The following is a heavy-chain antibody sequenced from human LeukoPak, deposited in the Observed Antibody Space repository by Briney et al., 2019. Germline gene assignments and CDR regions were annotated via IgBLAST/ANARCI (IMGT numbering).Heavy chain of an antibody. CDR3: ARVPRGYDSP. V-gene: IGHV3-53*01. CDR2: IYSGGST. Sequence: PGGSLRLSCAASGFTVSNNYMSWVRRAPGKGLEWVSVIYSGGSTYYADSVKGRFTISRDNSKDTLYLQMNSLRAEDTAVYYCARVPRGYDSPWGQGTLVTVSS. D-gene: IGHD3-22*01. J-gene: IGHJ5*02. CDR1: GFTVSNNY.